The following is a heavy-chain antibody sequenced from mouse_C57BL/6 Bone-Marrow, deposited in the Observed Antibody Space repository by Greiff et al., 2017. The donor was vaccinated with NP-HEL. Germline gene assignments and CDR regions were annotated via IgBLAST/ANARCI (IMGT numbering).Heavy chain of an antibody. V-gene: IGHV5-9-1*02. CDR2: ISSGGDSI. J-gene: IGHJ3*01. CDR1: GFTFSSYA. CDR3: TSSYYYGSSSWFAY. Sequence: EVMLVESGEGLVKPGGSLKLSCAASGFTFSSYAMSWVRQTPEKRLEWVAYISSGGDSIYYADTVKGRFTISRDNARNTLYLQMSSLKSEDTAMYYCTSSYYYGSSSWFAYWGQGTLVTVSA. D-gene: IGHD1-1*01.